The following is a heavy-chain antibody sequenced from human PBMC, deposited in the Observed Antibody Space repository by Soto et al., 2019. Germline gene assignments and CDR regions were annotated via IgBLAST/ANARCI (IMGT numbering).Heavy chain of an antibody. Sequence: GGSLRLSCAASGFTFSSYAMSWVRQAPGKGLEWVSAISGSGGSTYYADSVKGRFTISRDNSKNTLYLQMNSLRAEDTAVYYCAKTPIRYFDLAFFYFDYWGQGTLVTVSS. CDR2: ISGSGGST. J-gene: IGHJ4*02. D-gene: IGHD3-9*01. CDR3: AKTPIRYFDLAFFYFDY. V-gene: IGHV3-23*01. CDR1: GFTFSSYA.